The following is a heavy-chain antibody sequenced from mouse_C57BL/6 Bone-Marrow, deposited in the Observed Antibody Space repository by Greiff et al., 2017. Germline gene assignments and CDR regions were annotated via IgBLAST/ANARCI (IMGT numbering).Heavy chain of an antibody. D-gene: IGHD1-1*01. J-gene: IGHJ4*01. CDR2: ISSGSSTI. Sequence: EVQVVESGGGLVKPGGSLKLSCAASGFTFSDYGMHWVRQAPEKGLEWVAYISSGSSTIYYADTVKGRFTIPRDNAKNTPFLQLTSLRSEDTAIYYCERYGPYAMDYWGQGTSVTVSS. CDR3: ERYGPYAMDY. CDR1: GFTFSDYG. V-gene: IGHV5-17*01.